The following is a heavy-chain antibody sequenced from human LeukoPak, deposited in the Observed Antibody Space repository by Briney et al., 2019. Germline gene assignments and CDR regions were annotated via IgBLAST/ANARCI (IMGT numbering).Heavy chain of an antibody. D-gene: IGHD3-16*01. CDR1: GDSFSSYA. CDR3: AKQGAVRQDYYMDV. V-gene: IGHV1-69*06. Sequence: GASVKVSRKASGDSFSSYAITWVRQAPGQGLEWLGRVIPIFGTANYPQKFQGRVTITADIFSSTVYIEMTNLTSDDTAVYSCAKQGAVRQDYYMDVWGNGTTVSVS. CDR2: VIPIFGTA. J-gene: IGHJ6*03.